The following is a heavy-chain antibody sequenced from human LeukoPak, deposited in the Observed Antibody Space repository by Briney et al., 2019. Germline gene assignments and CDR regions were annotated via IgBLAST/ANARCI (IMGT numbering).Heavy chain of an antibody. Sequence: GGSLRLSCAASGFTFSSYAMHWVRQAPGKGLEWVAVISHDGSNKYYADSVKGRFTISRDNSKNTLDLQMDSLRAEDTAMYYCARDRAVYSDSRGYYPDAFDIWGQGTMVTVSS. CDR1: GFTFSSYA. CDR3: ARDRAVYSDSRGYYPDAFDI. CDR2: ISHDGSNK. J-gene: IGHJ3*02. D-gene: IGHD3-22*01. V-gene: IGHV3-30-3*01.